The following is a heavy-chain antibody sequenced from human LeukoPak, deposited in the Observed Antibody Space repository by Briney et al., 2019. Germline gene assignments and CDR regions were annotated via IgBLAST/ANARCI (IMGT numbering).Heavy chain of an antibody. CDR3: AKGRRDGYNYPLFDR. J-gene: IGHJ4*01. D-gene: IGHD5-24*01. CDR2: IIGNGFST. V-gene: IGHV3-23*01. Sequence: QTGGSLRLSCAASGFTFSFSAMNWVRQAPGKGLEWVATIIGNGFSTYYADSVNGRFIISRDNSQNSLFLQMNSLRAEDTAIYYCAKGRRDGYNYPLFDRWGHGALVTVSS. CDR1: GFTFSFSA.